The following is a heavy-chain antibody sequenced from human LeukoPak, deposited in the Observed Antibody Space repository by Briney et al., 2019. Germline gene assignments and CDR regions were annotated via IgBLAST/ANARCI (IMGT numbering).Heavy chain of an antibody. J-gene: IGHJ4*02. CDR3: ARARGGYSSTWYFGYFDS. CDR1: GYTFTSYD. Sequence: ASVKVSCKASGYTFTSYDINWVRQATGQGLEWMGWMNPNSGNTGYAQKFQGRVTMTRDTSITTAYMELSRLRHDDTAIYFCARARGGYSSTWYFGYFDSWGQGTLVTVSS. D-gene: IGHD6-13*01. V-gene: IGHV1-8*01. CDR2: MNPNSGNT.